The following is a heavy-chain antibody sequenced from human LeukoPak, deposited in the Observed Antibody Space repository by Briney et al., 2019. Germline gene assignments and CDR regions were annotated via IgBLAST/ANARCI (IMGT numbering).Heavy chain of an antibody. J-gene: IGHJ4*02. Sequence: PGGSLRLSCAASGFTFSTYDMHWVRQTTGKGLEWVSGIDTAGATYYPGSVKGRFTISRENARNSLNLQMNSLRDGDTAVYYCARHYLDYWGQGTLVTVSS. V-gene: IGHV3-13*01. CDR2: IDTAGAT. CDR1: GFTFSTYD. CDR3: ARHYLDY.